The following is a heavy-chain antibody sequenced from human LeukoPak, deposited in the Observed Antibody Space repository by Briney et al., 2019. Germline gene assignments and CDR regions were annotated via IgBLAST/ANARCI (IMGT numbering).Heavy chain of an antibody. D-gene: IGHD2-2*01. CDR3: ARHGIVVVPAAAGYYYGMDV. CDR2: IYYSGST. CDR1: GGSISSYY. J-gene: IGHJ6*02. V-gene: IGHV4-59*08. Sequence: SETLSLTCTVSGGSISSYYWSWIRQPPGKGLEWIGYIYYSGSTNYNPSLKSRVTISVDTSKNQFSLKLSSVPAADTAVYYCARHGIVVVPAAAGYYYGMDVWGQGTTVTVSS.